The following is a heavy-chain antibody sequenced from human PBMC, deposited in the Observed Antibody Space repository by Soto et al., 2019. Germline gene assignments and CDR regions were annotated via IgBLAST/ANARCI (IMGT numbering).Heavy chain of an antibody. V-gene: IGHV3-49*03. CDR3: AGDEGAAAAGLDV. Sequence: GGSLRLSCSGSGFTFGDYAMSWFRQAPGKALEWVGFIRSKVYDGTTEYAASVKDRFTISRDDSKSIAYLQLNSLKIEDSAVYYCAGDEGAAAAGLDVWGQGTLVTVSS. D-gene: IGHD6-13*01. CDR1: GFTFGDYA. CDR2: IRSKVYDGTT. J-gene: IGHJ4*02.